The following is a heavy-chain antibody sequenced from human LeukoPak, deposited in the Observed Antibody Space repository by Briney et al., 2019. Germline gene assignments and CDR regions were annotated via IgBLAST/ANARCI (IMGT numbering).Heavy chain of an antibody. Sequence: PGGSLRLSCTASGFTFSRYDMSWVRQAPGKGLEWVSGISDSAGTTYYADSVKGRFSISRDNSKNTLNLQMNSLRAEDTAAYYCAKSYYYGSGDYSLTAFDIWGQGTMVTVSS. D-gene: IGHD3-10*01. V-gene: IGHV3-23*01. CDR1: GFTFSRYD. CDR3: AKSYYYGSGDYSLTAFDI. CDR2: ISDSAGTT. J-gene: IGHJ3*02.